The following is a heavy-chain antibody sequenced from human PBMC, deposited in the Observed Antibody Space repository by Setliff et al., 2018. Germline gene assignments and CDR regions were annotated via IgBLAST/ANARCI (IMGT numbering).Heavy chain of an antibody. CDR2: IYSGDRDT. J-gene: IGHJ4*02. Sequence: GGSLRLSCAAPGFTFSTYAMSWVRQAPGKGLEWVSTIYSGDRDTFYTDSVKGRFTIFRDGSKNTLYLQMTSLRAEDTAVYYCAKPQLELRWGFESWGQGTLVTVSS. V-gene: IGHV3-23*03. D-gene: IGHD1-7*01. CDR3: AKPQLELRWGFES. CDR1: GFTFSTYA.